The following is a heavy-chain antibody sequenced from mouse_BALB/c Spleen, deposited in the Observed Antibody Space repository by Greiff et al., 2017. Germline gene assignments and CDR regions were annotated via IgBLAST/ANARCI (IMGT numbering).Heavy chain of an antibody. CDR1: GFTFSSFG. J-gene: IGHJ1*01. V-gene: IGHV5-17*02. CDR3: ARYIRDGYIDV. CDR2: ISSGSSTI. Sequence: EVHLVESGGGLVQPGGSRKLSCAASGFTFSSFGMHWVRQAPEKGLEWVAYISSGSSTIYYADTVKGRFTISRDNPKNTLFLQMTSLRSEATAMYYCARYIRDGYIDVWGAGTSVTVSS. D-gene: IGHD1-1*01.